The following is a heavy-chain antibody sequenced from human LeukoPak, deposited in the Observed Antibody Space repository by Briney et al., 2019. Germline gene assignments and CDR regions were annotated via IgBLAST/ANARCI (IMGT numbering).Heavy chain of an antibody. CDR1: GYTFTTYY. D-gene: IGHD2-15*01. V-gene: IGHV1-46*01. Sequence: ASVKVSCKASGYTFTTYYMHWLRQAPGHGLEWMGIINPSGASTSYAQKVQGRVTMTRDTSTSTVYMELSSLRSEDTAVYYCARGAPVVVPSDYGPGYFRLWGQGTLVTVSS. CDR3: ARGAPVVVPSDYGPGYFRL. CDR2: INPSGAST. J-gene: IGHJ1*01.